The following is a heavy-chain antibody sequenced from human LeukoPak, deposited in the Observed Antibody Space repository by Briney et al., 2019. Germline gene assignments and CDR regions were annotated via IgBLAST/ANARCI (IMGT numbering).Heavy chain of an antibody. CDR3: ARALRGYSGYDKYYFDY. D-gene: IGHD5-12*01. V-gene: IGHV1-2*04. J-gene: IGHJ4*02. CDR2: INPNSGGT. CDR1: GYTLSNYG. Sequence: ASVKVSCKASGYTLSNYGFSWVRQAPGQGLEWMGWINPNSGGTNYAQKFQGWVTMTRDTSISTAYMELSRLRSDDTAVYYCARALRGYSGYDKYYFDYWGQGTLVTVSS.